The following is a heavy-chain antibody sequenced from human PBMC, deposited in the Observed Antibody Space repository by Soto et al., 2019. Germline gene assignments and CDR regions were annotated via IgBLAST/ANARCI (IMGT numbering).Heavy chain of an antibody. CDR2: ISSSGSTI. CDR3: ASGPEIVVVPAAIYGMDV. J-gene: IGHJ6*02. CDR1: GFTFSSYE. D-gene: IGHD2-2*01. Sequence: GGSLRLSCAASGFTFSSYEMNWVRQAPGKGLEWVSYISSSGSTIYYADSVKGRFTISRDNAKNSLYLQMNSLRAEDTAVYYCASGPEIVVVPAAIYGMDVWGQGTTVTVSS. V-gene: IGHV3-48*03.